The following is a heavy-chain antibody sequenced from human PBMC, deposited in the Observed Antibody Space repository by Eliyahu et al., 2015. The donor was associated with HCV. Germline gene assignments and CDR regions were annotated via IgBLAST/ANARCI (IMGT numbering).Heavy chain of an antibody. D-gene: IGHD4-11*01. V-gene: IGHV3-7*01. CDR3: ARDAYSNTWYNY. J-gene: IGHJ4*02. Sequence: VWAAAGSAMEWVANIKQDGSEKFYVDSVKGRFTISRDNAKNSLYLQMNSLRVEDTAVYYCARDAYSNTWYNYWGQGTLVTVSS. CDR2: IKQDGSEK.